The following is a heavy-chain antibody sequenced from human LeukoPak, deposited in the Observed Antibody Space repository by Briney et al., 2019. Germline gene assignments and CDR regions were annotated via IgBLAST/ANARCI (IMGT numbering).Heavy chain of an antibody. CDR2: IRYDGSNK. Sequence: PGGSLRLSCAASGFTFSNYGIHWVRQAPGKGLEWVTFIRYDGSNKYYADSVKGRFIISRDNSKNTLYLQMNSLRAEDTAVYYCAREGTITMVRDGMDVWGQGTTVTVSS. CDR3: AREGTITMVRDGMDV. V-gene: IGHV3-30*02. D-gene: IGHD3-10*01. J-gene: IGHJ6*02. CDR1: GFTFSNYG.